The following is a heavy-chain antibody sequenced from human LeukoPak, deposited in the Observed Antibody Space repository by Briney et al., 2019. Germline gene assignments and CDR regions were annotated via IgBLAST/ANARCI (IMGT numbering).Heavy chain of an antibody. CDR1: GFTFSSYA. J-gene: IGHJ4*02. CDR2: ISGSGGST. CDR3: AKNLEDCSSTSCYYFDY. D-gene: IGHD2-2*01. Sequence: GGSLRLSCAASGFTFSSYAMSWVRQAPGKGLEWVSAISGSGGSTYYADSVKGRFTISRDNSKNTLYLQMNSLRAEDTAVYYCAKNLEDCSSTSCYYFDYWGQGTLVTVSS. V-gene: IGHV3-23*01.